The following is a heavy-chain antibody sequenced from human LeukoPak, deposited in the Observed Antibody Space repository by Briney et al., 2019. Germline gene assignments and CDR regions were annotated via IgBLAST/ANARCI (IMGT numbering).Heavy chain of an antibody. CDR1: GFTFSSYG. J-gene: IGHJ6*03. V-gene: IGHV3-30*02. CDR3: AKDRCSNGIGCYYYYMDV. Sequence: PGGSLRLSCAAPGFTFSSYGMHWVRQAPGKGLEWVAYIQNDGSNEQYADYVKGRFSISRDSSKNILYLQMNSLRAEDTAVYYCAKDRCSNGIGCYYYYMDVWGKGTTVTISS. CDR2: IQNDGSNE. D-gene: IGHD2-8*01.